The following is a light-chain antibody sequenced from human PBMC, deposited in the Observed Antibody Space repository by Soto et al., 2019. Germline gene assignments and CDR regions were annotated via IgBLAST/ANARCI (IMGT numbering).Light chain of an antibody. CDR1: QSVSNNY. J-gene: IGKJ4*01. CDR2: GAS. Sequence: GLSQSAGALSLSPGERATLSCRASQSVSNNYLAWYQQKPGQAPRLLIYGASSRATGIPDRFSGSGSGTDFTLTISRLEPEDFAVYYCQQYGSSPPVTFGGGTKVDIK. CDR3: QQYGSSPPVT. V-gene: IGKV3-20*01.